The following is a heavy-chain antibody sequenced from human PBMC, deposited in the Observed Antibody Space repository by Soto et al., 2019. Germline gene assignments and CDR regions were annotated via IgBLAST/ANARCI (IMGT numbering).Heavy chain of an antibody. V-gene: IGHV3-30-3*01. D-gene: IGHD3-3*01. J-gene: IGHJ4*02. CDR1: GFTFSSYA. Sequence: QVQLVESGGGVVQPGRSLRLSCAASGFTFSSYAMHWVRQAPGKGLEWVAVISYDGSNKYYADSVKGRFTISRDNSKNTLYMQMNSLRAEATAVYYCARDFDFWGQGTLVTVS. CDR3: ARDFDF. CDR2: ISYDGSNK.